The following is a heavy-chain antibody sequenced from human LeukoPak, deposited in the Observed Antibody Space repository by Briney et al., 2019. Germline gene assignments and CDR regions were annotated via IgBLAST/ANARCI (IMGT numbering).Heavy chain of an antibody. CDR3: ARNSSSWSY. CDR2: IKQDGSEK. J-gene: IGHJ4*02. Sequence: SGGSLRLSCGASRFTFSSYWMSWVRQAPGKGLEWVANIKQDGSEKYYVDSVKGRFTISRDNAKNSLYLQMNSLRAEDTAVHYCARNSSSWSYWGQGTLVTVSS. CDR1: RFTFSSYW. V-gene: IGHV3-7*01. D-gene: IGHD6-13*01.